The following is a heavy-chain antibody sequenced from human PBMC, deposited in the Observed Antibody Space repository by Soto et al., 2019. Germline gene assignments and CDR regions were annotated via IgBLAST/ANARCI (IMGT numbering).Heavy chain of an antibody. CDR1: GYPFSAYY. CDR3: ARVPLYSNSYYHYGMDV. CDR2: INPNSGGS. D-gene: IGHD4-4*01. J-gene: IGHJ6*02. V-gene: IGHV1-2*02. Sequence: ASVKVSCKTSGYPFSAYYMHWVRQAPGQGLEWMGWINPNSGGSNYAQRFQGRVSMTRDTSITTAYMELSRLRSDDTAVYFCARVPLYSNSYYHYGMDVWGQGTTVTVSS.